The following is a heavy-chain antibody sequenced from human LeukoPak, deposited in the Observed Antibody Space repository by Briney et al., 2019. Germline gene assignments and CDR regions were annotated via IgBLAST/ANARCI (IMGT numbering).Heavy chain of an antibody. CDR2: IYYSGST. CDR3: ARSGLDYDFWSGYYWSYYYGMDV. J-gene: IGHJ6*02. D-gene: IGHD3-3*01. CDR1: GGSVSSEY. Sequence: SECLSGTCCVTGGSVSSEYLSCIRQPPGKGLEWIGYIYYSGSTNYNPSLKSRVTISVDTSKNQFSLKLSSVTAADTAVYYCARSGLDYDFWSGYYWSYYYGMDVWGQGTTVTVSS. V-gene: IGHV4-59*02.